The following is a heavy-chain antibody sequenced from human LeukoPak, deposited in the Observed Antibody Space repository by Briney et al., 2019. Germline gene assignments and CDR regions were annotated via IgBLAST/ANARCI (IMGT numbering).Heavy chain of an antibody. Sequence: SETLSLTCNVSGDSISYYYWSWIRQPPGKGLEWIDYIYYSGSTDYNPSLKSRVSISVDTSKNQFSLKLNSVTPADTAVYYCARDGRISPYSGMDVWGQGTTVTVSS. V-gene: IGHV4-59*01. CDR2: IYYSGST. J-gene: IGHJ6*02. CDR1: GDSISYYY. CDR3: ARDGRISPYSGMDV. D-gene: IGHD1-26*01.